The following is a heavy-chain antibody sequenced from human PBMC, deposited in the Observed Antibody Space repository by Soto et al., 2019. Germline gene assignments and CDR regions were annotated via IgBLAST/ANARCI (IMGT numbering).Heavy chain of an antibody. Sequence: ASVKVSCKASGYTFTGYYMHWVRQAPGQGLEWMGWINPNSGGTNYAQKFQGRVTMTRDTSISTAYMELSRLRSDDTAMYYCARHRYFDWLLYVNYYYYGMDVWGQGTTVTVSS. CDR3: ARHRYFDWLLYVNYYYYGMDV. CDR1: GYTFTGYY. D-gene: IGHD3-9*01. J-gene: IGHJ6*02. V-gene: IGHV1-2*02. CDR2: INPNSGGT.